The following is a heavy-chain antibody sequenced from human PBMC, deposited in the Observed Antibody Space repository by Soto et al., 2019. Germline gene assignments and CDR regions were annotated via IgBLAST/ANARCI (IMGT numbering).Heavy chain of an antibody. CDR3: ARSYGGWAFDN. Sequence: QVQLQESGPGLVKPSETLSLTCTVSGGSISSYYWSWIRQPPGKGLEWIGYIYYIGSTNYNPSLKSRVTISVDTSKNQFSLKLSSVTAADTAVYYCARSYGGWAFDNWGQGTMVTVSS. CDR2: IYYIGST. J-gene: IGHJ3*02. D-gene: IGHD4-17*01. V-gene: IGHV4-59*01. CDR1: GGSISSYY.